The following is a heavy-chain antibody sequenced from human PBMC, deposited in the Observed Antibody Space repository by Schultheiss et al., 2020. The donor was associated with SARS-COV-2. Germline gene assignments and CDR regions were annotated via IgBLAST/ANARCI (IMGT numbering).Heavy chain of an antibody. Sequence: GGSLRLSCAASGFTFSSCWMSWVRQAPGKGLEWVANIKQDGGEKYHVDSVKGRFTISRDNAKNSLYLQMNSLRAEDTAVYYCARGNYYGSGSFYFDYWGQGTLVTVSS. J-gene: IGHJ4*02. CDR1: GFTFSSCW. V-gene: IGHV3-7*01. D-gene: IGHD3-10*01. CDR3: ARGNYYGSGSFYFDY. CDR2: IKQDGGEK.